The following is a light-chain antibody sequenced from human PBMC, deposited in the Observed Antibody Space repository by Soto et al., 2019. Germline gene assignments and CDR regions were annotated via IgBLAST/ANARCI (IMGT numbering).Light chain of an antibody. CDR1: ESVHSRY. V-gene: IGKV3-20*01. CDR2: ATS. Sequence: EIVLTQSPGTLSLSPGERATLSCRASESVHSRYLAWYQQKPGQAPRLLFYATSTRATGIPDRFSASGSGTDFTLTIRRLDPEDFEVYYRQRYASSPPYTFGRGTKRETK. J-gene: IGKJ2*01. CDR3: QRYASSPPYT.